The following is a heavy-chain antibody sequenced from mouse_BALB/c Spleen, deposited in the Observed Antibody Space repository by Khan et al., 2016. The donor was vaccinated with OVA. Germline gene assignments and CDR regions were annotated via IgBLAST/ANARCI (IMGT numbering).Heavy chain of an antibody. CDR3: ARAYYRYDGYYAMDY. CDR2: IWGGGGT. D-gene: IGHD2-14*01. V-gene: IGHV2-6-4*01. Sequence: VQLVESGPGLVAPSQSLSITCTVSGFSLSRYNIHWVRQPPGKGLEWLGMIWGGGGTDYNSTLKIRLSISKDNSKSQAFLKMNSLQNDDTAMYYCARAYYRYDGYYAMDYWGQGTSVTVSS. CDR1: GFSLSRYN. J-gene: IGHJ4*01.